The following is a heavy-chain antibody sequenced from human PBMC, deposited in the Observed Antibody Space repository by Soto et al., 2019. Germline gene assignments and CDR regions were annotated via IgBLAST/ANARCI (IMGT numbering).Heavy chain of an antibody. CDR3: AREVVDILTGSSFDY. CDR1: GGTFSSYT. D-gene: IGHD3-9*01. V-gene: IGHV1-69*04. CDR2: IIPILGIA. J-gene: IGHJ4*02. Sequence: ASVKVSCKASGGTFSSYTISWVRQAPGQGLEWMGRIIPILGIANYAQKFQGRVTITADKSTSTAYMELSSLRSEDTAVYYCAREVVDILTGSSFDYWGQGTLVTVSS.